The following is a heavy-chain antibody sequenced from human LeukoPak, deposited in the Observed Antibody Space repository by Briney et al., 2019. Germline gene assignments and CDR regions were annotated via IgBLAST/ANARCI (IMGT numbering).Heavy chain of an antibody. CDR3: AREAAAGTLYFDY. D-gene: IGHD6-13*01. CDR1: GGTISSSSYY. CDR2: IYYSGST. Sequence: NPSQTLSLTCTVSGGTISSSSYYWGWIRQPPGKGLEWIGSIYYSGSTYYNPSLKSRVTISVDTSKNQFSLKLTSVTAADKAVYYCAREAAAGTLYFDYWGQGTLVTVSS. V-gene: IGHV4-39*07. J-gene: IGHJ4*02.